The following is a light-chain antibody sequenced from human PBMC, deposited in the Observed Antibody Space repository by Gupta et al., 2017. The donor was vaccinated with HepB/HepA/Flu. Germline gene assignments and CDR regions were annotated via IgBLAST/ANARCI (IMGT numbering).Light chain of an antibody. V-gene: IGKV1-39*01. Sequence: DIQMTQSPSSLSASVGDRVTITCRASQSISRYLNWYQQKPRKAPNHLIYSASSWRSGVPSRFCGGGAGVNFTLTTSSRQHEEFPTYYYHQNNNSPMCTFDQGTKVEIK. CDR1: QSISRY. J-gene: IGKJ1*01. CDR3: HQNNNSPMCT. CDR2: SAS.